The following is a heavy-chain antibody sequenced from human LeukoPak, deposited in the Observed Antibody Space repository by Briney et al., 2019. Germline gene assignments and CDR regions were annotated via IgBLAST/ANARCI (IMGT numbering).Heavy chain of an antibody. CDR3: AREEWFGELLYPEY. CDR2: ISSSGSTI. V-gene: IGHV3-48*03. Sequence: PGGSLRLSCAASGFTFSSYEMNWVRQAPGKGLEWVSYISSSGSTIYYADSVKGRFTISRDNAKNSLYLQMNSLRAEDTAVYYCAREEWFGELLYPEYWGQGTLVTVAS. J-gene: IGHJ4*02. D-gene: IGHD3-10*01. CDR1: GFTFSSYE.